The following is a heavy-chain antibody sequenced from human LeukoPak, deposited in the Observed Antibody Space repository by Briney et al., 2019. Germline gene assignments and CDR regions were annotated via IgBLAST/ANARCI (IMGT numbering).Heavy chain of an antibody. D-gene: IGHD6-13*01. J-gene: IGHJ5*02. Sequence: PSETLSLTCAVYGGSFSGYYWSWIRQPPGKGLEWIWEINHSGSTNYNPSLKCRVTISVDTSKNQFSLKLSSVTAADTAVYYCARRVGSSSWYLQWFDPWGQRTLVTVSS. CDR1: GGSFSGYY. V-gene: IGHV4-34*01. CDR2: INHSGST. CDR3: ARRVGSSSWYLQWFDP.